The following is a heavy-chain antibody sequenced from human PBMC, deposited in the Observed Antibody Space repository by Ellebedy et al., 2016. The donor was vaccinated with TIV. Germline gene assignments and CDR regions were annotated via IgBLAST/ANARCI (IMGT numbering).Heavy chain of an antibody. CDR3: ASWGDYGGNRHLDY. D-gene: IGHD4-23*01. Sequence: SETLSLXXTVSGGSISSDYWNWIRQPPGKGLEWIGFIYYSGRTNYNPSLKSRVTISGDTSKNQFSLKLSSVTAADTAVYYCASWGDYGGNRHLDYWGQGTLVTVSS. CDR1: GGSISSDY. J-gene: IGHJ4*02. V-gene: IGHV4-59*01. CDR2: IYYSGRT.